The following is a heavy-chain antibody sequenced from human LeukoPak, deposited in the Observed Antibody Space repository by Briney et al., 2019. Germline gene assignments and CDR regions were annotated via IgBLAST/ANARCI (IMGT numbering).Heavy chain of an antibody. CDR1: GFTFSSYG. J-gene: IGHJ4*02. CDR3: AGSPFRIVVVTALNY. CDR2: ISYDGSNK. Sequence: PGGSLRLSCAASGFTFSSYGMHWVRQAPGKGLEWVAVISYDGSNKYYADSVKGRFTISRDNSKNTLYLQMNSLRAEDTAVYYCAGSPFRIVVVTALNYWGQGTLVTVSS. V-gene: IGHV3-30*03. D-gene: IGHD2-21*02.